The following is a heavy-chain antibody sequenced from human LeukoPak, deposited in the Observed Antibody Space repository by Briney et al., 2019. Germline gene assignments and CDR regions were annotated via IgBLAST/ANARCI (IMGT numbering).Heavy chain of an antibody. CDR1: GDSVSTNSAA. J-gene: IGHJ4*02. CDR3: ARGGIGYCTSTSCSFDS. D-gene: IGHD2-2*01. CDR2: TYYRSKWYN. Sequence: QTLSLTCAISGDSVSTNSAAWNWIRQSPSRGLEWLGRTYYRSKWYNDYGVSVKSRITINPDTSKNQFSLQLNSVTPEDTAVYYCARGGIGYCTSTSCSFDSWGQGTLVTVSS. V-gene: IGHV6-1*01.